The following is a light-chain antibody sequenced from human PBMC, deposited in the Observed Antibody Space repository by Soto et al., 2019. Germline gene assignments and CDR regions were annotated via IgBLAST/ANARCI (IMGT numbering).Light chain of an antibody. CDR3: QSYDSSLTLRV. V-gene: IGLV1-40*01. Sequence: QSVLTQPPSVSGAPGQRVTISCTGSSSNIGAGYDVHWYQPLPGTAPKLLIYANSNRPSGVPDRFSGSKSGTSASLAITGLQADDEADYSCQSYDSSLTLRVFGTGTKVTVL. CDR2: ANS. CDR1: SSNIGAGYD. J-gene: IGLJ1*01.